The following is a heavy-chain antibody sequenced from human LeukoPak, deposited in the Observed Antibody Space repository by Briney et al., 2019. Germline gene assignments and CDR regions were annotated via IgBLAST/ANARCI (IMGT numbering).Heavy chain of an antibody. CDR1: GFTFSSYW. J-gene: IGHJ5*02. CDR2: IKQDGSEK. CDR3: ARDYEVAVAGTSGWFDP. Sequence: GGSLRLSCAASGFTFSSYWMSWVRQAPGKGLEWVANIKQDGSEKYYVDSVKGRFTISRDNAKNSLYLQMNSLRAEDTAVYYCARDYEVAVAGTSGWFDPWGQGTLVTVSS. D-gene: IGHD6-19*01. V-gene: IGHV3-7*01.